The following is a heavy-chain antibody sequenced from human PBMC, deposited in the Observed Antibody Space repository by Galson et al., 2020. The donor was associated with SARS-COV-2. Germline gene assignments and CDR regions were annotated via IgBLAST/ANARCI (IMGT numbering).Heavy chain of an antibody. D-gene: IGHD3-22*01. CDR3: ASNYYDTSGQPDY. J-gene: IGHJ4*02. CDR1: GFSFISYS. CDR2: ISRSSSTI. Sequence: GGSLSLSCAASGFSFISYSMNWVRQAPGKGLEWVSYISRSSSTIYYADSVKGRFTISRDNAKNSLYLQMNSLRAEDTAVYYCASNYYDTSGQPDYWGQGTLVTVSA. V-gene: IGHV3-48*01.